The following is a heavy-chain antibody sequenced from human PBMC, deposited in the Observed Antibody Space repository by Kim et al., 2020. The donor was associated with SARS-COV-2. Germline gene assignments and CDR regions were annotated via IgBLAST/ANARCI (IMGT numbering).Heavy chain of an antibody. D-gene: IGHD3-10*01. Sequence: YSPSSQGKVTVSADTSISTAYLQFRSLKASDTAMYYCARAPGRSGGYFDYWGRGTLVTVSS. V-gene: IGHV5-51*01. J-gene: IGHJ4*02. CDR3: ARAPGRSGGYFDY.